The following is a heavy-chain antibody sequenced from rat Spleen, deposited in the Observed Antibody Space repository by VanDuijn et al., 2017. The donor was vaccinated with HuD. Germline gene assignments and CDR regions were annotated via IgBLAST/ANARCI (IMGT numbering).Heavy chain of an antibody. CDR1: GFTFSTAW. CDR2: IKAKSNNYAT. CDR3: ALPSH. Sequence: EVQLVETGGSLVQPGKSLKLSCATSGFTFSTAWMYWYRQFPEKRLEWVARIKAKSNNYATDYTESVKGRFTISRDDSKSSIYLQMNNLKEEDTAIYYCALPSHWGQGVMVTVSS. D-gene: IGHD3-8*01. V-gene: IGHV6-6*01. J-gene: IGHJ2*01.